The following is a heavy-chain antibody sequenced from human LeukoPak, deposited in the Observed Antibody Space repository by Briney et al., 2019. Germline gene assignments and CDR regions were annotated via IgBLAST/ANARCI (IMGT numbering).Heavy chain of an antibody. CDR2: IYSGGST. CDR1: GFTVSSNY. D-gene: IGHD3-22*01. Sequence: GGSLRLSCAASGFTVSSNYMSWVRQAPGKGLEWVSVIYSGGSTYYADSVKGRFTISRDNSKNTLYLQMNSLRAEDTAVYYCARVRYDSSGYHLDYWGQGTLVTVPS. CDR3: ARVRYDSSGYHLDY. J-gene: IGHJ4*02. V-gene: IGHV3-53*01.